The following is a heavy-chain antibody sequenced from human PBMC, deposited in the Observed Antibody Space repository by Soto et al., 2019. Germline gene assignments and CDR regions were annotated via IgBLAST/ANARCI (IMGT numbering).Heavy chain of an antibody. Sequence: VSGPTLVNPTETLTLTCTVSGFSLSNARMGVSWIRQPPGKALEWLAHIFSNDEKSYSTSLKSRLTISKDTSKSQVVLTMTNMDPVDTATYYCARIREYSSGWYDYYYYYMDVWGKGTTVTVSS. CDR3: ARIREYSSGWYDYYYYYMDV. D-gene: IGHD6-19*01. CDR1: GFSLSNARMG. V-gene: IGHV2-26*01. CDR2: IFSNDEK. J-gene: IGHJ6*03.